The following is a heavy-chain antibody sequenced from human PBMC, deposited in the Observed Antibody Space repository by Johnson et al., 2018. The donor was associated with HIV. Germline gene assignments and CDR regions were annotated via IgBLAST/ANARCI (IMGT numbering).Heavy chain of an antibody. V-gene: IGHV3-30*03. Sequence: QVQLVESGGGLVQPGGSLRLSCAASGFNFSSNGMFWVRQAPDKGLEWVAVISDDGSNKYYADSVKGRFTISRDNSKKTLYMQMNSLRAEDTAVYYCARGRPGGPNLLDAAGNDAFDIWGQGTMVTVSS. J-gene: IGHJ3*02. CDR3: ARGRPGGPNLLDAAGNDAFDI. CDR1: GFNFSSNG. D-gene: IGHD6-13*01. CDR2: ISDDGSNK.